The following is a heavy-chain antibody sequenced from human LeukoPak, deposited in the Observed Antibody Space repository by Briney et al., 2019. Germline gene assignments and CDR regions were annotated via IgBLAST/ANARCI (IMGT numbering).Heavy chain of an antibody. V-gene: IGHV4-30-4*01. CDR3: ARGLTDYSIHPGYYYYGMDV. CDR1: GASIRSGDYY. D-gene: IGHD4-11*01. Sequence: SETLSLTCTVSGASIRSGDYYWSWIRQPPGKGLEWIGYIYDSGSTNYNPSLKSRVTISVDKSKNQFSLKLSSVTAADTAVYYCARGLTDYSIHPGYYYYGMDVWGQGTTVTVSS. CDR2: IYDSGST. J-gene: IGHJ6*02.